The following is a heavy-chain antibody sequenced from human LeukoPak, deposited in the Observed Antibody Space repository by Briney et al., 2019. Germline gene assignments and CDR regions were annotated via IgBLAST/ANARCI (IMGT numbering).Heavy chain of an antibody. CDR3: ARAGGGYNYDDY. CDR2: ITSSSTSM. J-gene: IGHJ4*02. Sequence: GGSLRLSCAASGFTFSSYSMNWVRQAAGKGLEWISYITSSSTSMYYADSVKGRFTISRDNAKNSLYLQMNSLRDEDTAVYYCARAGGGYNYDDYWGQGTLVTVSS. CDR1: GFTFSSYS. V-gene: IGHV3-48*02. D-gene: IGHD5-12*01.